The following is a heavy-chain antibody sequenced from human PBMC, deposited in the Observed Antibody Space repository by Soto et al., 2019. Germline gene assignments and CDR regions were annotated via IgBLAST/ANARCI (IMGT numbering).Heavy chain of an antibody. CDR2: INPNSGGT. D-gene: IGHD6-6*01. CDR3: ARSPWRHIAARHDAFEI. V-gene: IGHV1-2*02. J-gene: IGHJ3*02. CDR1: GYTFTGYY. Sequence: WASVKVSCKASGYTFTGYYMHWVRQAPGQGLEWMGWINPNSGGTNYAQKFQGRVTMTKDTSISTAYMELSRLRSDDTAVYYCARSPWRHIAARHDAFEIWGQVTMVTVSS.